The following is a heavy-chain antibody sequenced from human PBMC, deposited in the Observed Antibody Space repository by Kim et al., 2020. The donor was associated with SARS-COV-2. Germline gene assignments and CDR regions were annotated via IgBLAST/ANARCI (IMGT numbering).Heavy chain of an antibody. V-gene: IGHV1-69*13. CDR1: GGTFSSYA. CDR3: ARGTYYYDSSGYLYWYFDL. J-gene: IGHJ2*01. CDR2: IIPIFGTA. D-gene: IGHD3-22*01. Sequence: SVKVSCKASGGTFSSYAISWVRQAPGQGLEWMGGIIPIFGTANYAQKFQGRVTITADESTSTAYMEVSSLRSEDTAVYYCARGTYYYDSSGYLYWYFDLWGRGTLVTVSS.